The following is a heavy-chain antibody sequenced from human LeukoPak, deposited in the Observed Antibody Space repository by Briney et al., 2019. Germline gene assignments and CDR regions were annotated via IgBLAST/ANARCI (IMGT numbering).Heavy chain of an antibody. J-gene: IGHJ4*02. Sequence: PSETLSLTCTVSGGSISSSSYYWGWIRQPPGKGLEWIGSIHYSGSTYYNPSLKSRVTISVDTSKNQFSLKLSSVTAADTAVYYCARREVTGDRERDYWGQGTLVTVSS. D-gene: IGHD7-27*01. CDR3: ARREVTGDRERDY. CDR2: IHYSGST. V-gene: IGHV4-39*01. CDR1: GGSISSSSYY.